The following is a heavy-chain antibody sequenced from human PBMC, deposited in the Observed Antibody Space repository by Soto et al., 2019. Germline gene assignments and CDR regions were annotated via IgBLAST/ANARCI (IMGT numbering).Heavy chain of an antibody. J-gene: IGHJ4*02. CDR3: ARTYDSNGYANEFDS. Sequence: QVVLQESGPGLVKPSETLSLTCSVSGRSITSYYWSWVRQPPGKGLEGIGYIYDNGITRQQPFLKSRVTMSADTSQNQFALKLKSLTGADTAVYYCARTYDSNGYANEFDSWGQGLLVTVTS. CDR1: GRSITSYY. CDR2: IYDNGIT. D-gene: IGHD3-22*01. V-gene: IGHV4-59*12.